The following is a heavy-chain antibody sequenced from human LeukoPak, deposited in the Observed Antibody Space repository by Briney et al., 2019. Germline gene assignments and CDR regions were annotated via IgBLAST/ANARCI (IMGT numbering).Heavy chain of an antibody. CDR3: ARASYCSSTSCYYEGAFDI. J-gene: IGHJ3*02. CDR1: GYSISSGYY. D-gene: IGHD2-2*01. V-gene: IGHV4-38-2*02. CDR2: IYHSGST. Sequence: SETLSLTCTVSGYSISSGYYWGWVRQPPGKGLEWIGSIYHSGSTYYNPSLKSRVTISVDTSKNQFSLKLSSVTAADTAVYFCARASYCSSTSCYYEGAFDIWGQGTMVTVSS.